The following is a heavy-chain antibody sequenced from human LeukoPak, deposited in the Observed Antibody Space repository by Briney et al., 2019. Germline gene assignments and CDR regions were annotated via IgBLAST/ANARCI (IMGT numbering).Heavy chain of an antibody. CDR3: ARARKGGSYFYWFDP. CDR2: INPNSGGT. J-gene: IGHJ5*02. D-gene: IGHD1-26*01. V-gene: IGHV1-2*02. CDR1: GYTFTGYY. Sequence: ASVKVSCKASGYTFTGYYMHWVRQAPGQGLEWMGWINPNSGGTNYAQKFQGRVTMTRDTSISTAYMELSRLRSDDTAVYYCARARKGGSYFYWFDPWGQGTLVTVSS.